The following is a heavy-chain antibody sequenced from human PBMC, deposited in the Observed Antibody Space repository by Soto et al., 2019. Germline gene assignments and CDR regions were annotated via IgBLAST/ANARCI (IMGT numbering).Heavy chain of an antibody. V-gene: IGHV4-39*01. J-gene: IGHJ4*02. CDR2: MDYSGDT. CDR1: GDAIINSGNY. D-gene: IGHD3-10*01. Sequence: SETLSLICSVSGDAIINSGNYCFCIRRPPGKGLEWIGTMDYSGDTSYNPSLRSRVTISADTSKNQFSLRLSSVSVADTAVYYCARRPPLYASESSRFDIWGQGALVTVSS. CDR3: ARRPPLYASESSRFDI.